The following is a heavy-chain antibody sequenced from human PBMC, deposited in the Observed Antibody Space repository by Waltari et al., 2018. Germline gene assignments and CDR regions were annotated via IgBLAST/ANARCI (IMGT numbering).Heavy chain of an antibody. J-gene: IGHJ5*02. Sequence: QVQLVQSGAEVKKPGSSVKVACKASGGTFSSYATRWVRQAPGHGLEWMGGIIPIFGTANYAQKFQGRVTITADESTSTAYMELSSLRSEDTAVYYCASILPGDILTGYPAAPAPFDPWGQGTLVTVSS. CDR3: ASILPGDILTGYPAAPAPFDP. CDR2: IIPIFGTA. CDR1: GGTFSSYA. D-gene: IGHD3-9*01. V-gene: IGHV1-69*01.